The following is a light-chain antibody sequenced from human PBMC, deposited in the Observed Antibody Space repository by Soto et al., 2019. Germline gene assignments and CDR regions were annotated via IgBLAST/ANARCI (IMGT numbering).Light chain of an antibody. J-gene: IGLJ3*02. CDR3: ATWDGSLNGWA. Sequence: QSVLTQPPSASGTPGQRVTISCFESSSNIGSSTVNWYQQFPGTAPKLLIYDNNHRPSGIPGRFSGSRSGTSASLAISGLQSEDEADYYCATWDGSLNGWAFGGGTKLTVL. V-gene: IGLV1-44*01. CDR1: SSNIGSST. CDR2: DNN.